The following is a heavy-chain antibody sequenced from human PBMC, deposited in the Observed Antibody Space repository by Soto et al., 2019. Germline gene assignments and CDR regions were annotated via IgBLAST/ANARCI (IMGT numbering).Heavy chain of an antibody. V-gene: IGHV3-73*01. J-gene: IGHJ6*02. Sequence: GSLRLSCAASGFTFSGSAMHWVRQASGKGLEWVGRIRSKANSYATAYAASVKGRFTISRDDSKNTAYLQMNSLKTEDTAVYYCTRLGSSSWFRNYYYYGMDVWGQGTTVTVSS. D-gene: IGHD6-13*01. CDR3: TRLGSSSWFRNYYYYGMDV. CDR2: IRSKANSYAT. CDR1: GFTFSGSA.